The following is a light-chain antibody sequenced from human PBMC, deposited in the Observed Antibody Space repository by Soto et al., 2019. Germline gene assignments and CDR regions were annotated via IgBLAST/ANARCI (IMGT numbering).Light chain of an antibody. CDR1: QSVSSY. Sequence: EIVLTQSPATLSLSPGERATLSCRASQSVSSYLAWYQQKPGQAPRLLIYDASNRATGIPARFSGSGSVTDFTLTISSLEPEDFAVYYCQQRSTRAFTFGGGTKVEIK. CDR2: DAS. V-gene: IGKV3-11*01. J-gene: IGKJ4*01. CDR3: QQRSTRAFT.